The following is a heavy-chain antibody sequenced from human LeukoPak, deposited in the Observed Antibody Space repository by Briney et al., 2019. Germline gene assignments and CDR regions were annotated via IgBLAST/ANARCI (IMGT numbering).Heavy chain of an antibody. D-gene: IGHD3-16*01. J-gene: IGHJ4*02. CDR2: IYYSGST. V-gene: IGHV4-28*02. CDR3: ARSLRGYYFDY. CDR1: GYSISSSNW. Sequence: SQTLSLTCAVSGYSISSSNWWGLVRQPPGEGPEWIAYIYYSGSTYYNPSLKSRVTMSVDTSKNQFSLKLSSVTAVDTAVYYCARSLRGYYFDYWGQGILITVSS.